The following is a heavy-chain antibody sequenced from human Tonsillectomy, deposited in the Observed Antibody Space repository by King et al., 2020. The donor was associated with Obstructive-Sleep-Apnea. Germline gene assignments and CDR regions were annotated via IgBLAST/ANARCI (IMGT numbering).Heavy chain of an antibody. V-gene: IGHV3-23*04. Sequence: VQLVESGGGLVQPGGSLRLSCAASGFTFSSYAMSWVRQAPGKGLEWVSAISGSGGSTYYADSVKGRFTISRDNSKNTRYLQVNSLRAEDTAVYYCAKVFLYGGNSYEHWGQGTLVTVSS. CDR1: GFTFSSYA. J-gene: IGHJ4*02. D-gene: IGHD4-23*01. CDR2: ISGSGGST. CDR3: AKVFLYGGNSYEH.